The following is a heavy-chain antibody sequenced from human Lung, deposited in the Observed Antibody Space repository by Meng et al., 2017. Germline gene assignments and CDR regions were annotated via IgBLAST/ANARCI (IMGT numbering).Heavy chain of an antibody. CDR1: GFTFSGDW. Sequence: GESLKISCAASGFTFSGDWMSWVRQAPGKRLEWVANIKHDGSEKYYVDSVKGRFTISRDNAKNALFLQMNSLSSEDTAVYYCARIVGSCCWSEGFHFDYWGQGTRVTVSS. CDR3: ARIVGSCCWSEGFHFDY. D-gene: IGHD6-19*01. V-gene: IGHV3-7*01. J-gene: IGHJ4*01. CDR2: IKHDGSEK.